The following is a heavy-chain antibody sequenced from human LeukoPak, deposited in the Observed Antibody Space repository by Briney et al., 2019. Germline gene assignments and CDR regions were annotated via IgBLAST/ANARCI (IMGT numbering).Heavy chain of an antibody. CDR1: GFTFSSYE. V-gene: IGHV3-48*03. Sequence: GGSLRLSCAASGFTFSSYEMNWVSQAPGKGLEWVSYITSSGSTIYYADSVKGRFTISRDNAKNSLYLQMNSLRAEDTAVYYCARDMRLSYVYDAFDIWGQGTMVTVSS. D-gene: IGHD1-26*01. CDR2: ITSSGSTI. CDR3: ARDMRLSYVYDAFDI. J-gene: IGHJ3*02.